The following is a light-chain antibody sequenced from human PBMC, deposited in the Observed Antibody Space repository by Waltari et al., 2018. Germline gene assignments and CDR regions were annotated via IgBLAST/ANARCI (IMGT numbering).Light chain of an antibody. J-gene: IGLJ2*01. CDR3: QAWDTGMV. CDR2: QDS. CDR1: KLGDKY. V-gene: IGLV3-1*01. Sequence: SYELTQPVSVSVSPGQTASITCSGDKLGDKYTSWYQQKPGQSPVLIIYQDSKRPSGTPERFSGSNSGNTATLTISGTQAMDEAEYYCQAWDTGMVFGGGTKLTVL.